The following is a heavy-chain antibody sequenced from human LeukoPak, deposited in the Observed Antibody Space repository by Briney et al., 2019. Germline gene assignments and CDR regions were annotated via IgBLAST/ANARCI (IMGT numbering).Heavy chain of an antibody. CDR1: GGSIRSGTYY. CDR3: VRPYCSGGDCCQWSFDY. Sequence: SETLSLTCIVSGGSIRSGTYYWGWIRQPPGKGLEWIGSIYHSGSTYYNPSLKSRVTMSVDTSKNQLSLKLKSVTAADTAVYYCVRPYCSGGDCCQWSFDYWGQGVLVTVSS. D-gene: IGHD2-15*01. CDR2: IYHSGST. V-gene: IGHV4-39*01. J-gene: IGHJ4*02.